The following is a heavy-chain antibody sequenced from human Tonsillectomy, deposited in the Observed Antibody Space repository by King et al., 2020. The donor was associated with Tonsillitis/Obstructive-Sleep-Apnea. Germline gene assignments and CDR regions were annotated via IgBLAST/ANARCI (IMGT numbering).Heavy chain of an antibody. V-gene: IGHV1-18*01. D-gene: IGHD2-8*01. Sequence: VQLVESGPDVKKPGASVKVSCKTSGYTFSDYGISWVRQAPGQGLEWMGWISAYNGNANYAPKVQDRVSMTIDTSTSTASLELRSLRSDDAAIYYCARVGQYCTTATCHDFWGQGTLVTVSS. J-gene: IGHJ4*02. CDR2: ISAYNGNA. CDR1: GYTFSDYG. CDR3: ARVGQYCTTATCHDF.